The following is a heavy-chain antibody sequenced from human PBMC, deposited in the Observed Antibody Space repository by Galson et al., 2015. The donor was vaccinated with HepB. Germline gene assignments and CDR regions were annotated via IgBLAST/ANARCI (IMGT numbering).Heavy chain of an antibody. CDR2: INPSGGST. CDR1: GYTFTSSY. J-gene: IGHJ5*02. Sequence: SVKVSCKASGYTFTSSYMHWVRQAPGQGLEWMGIINPSGGSTSYAQKFQGRVTMTRDTSTSTVYMELSSLRSEDTAVYYCAREAPILTGYCIRPPFDPWGQGTLVTVSS. D-gene: IGHD3-9*01. V-gene: IGHV1-46*03. CDR3: AREAPILTGYCIRPPFDP.